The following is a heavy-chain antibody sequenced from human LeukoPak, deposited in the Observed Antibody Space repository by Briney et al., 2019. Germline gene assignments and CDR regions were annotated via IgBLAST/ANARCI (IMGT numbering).Heavy chain of an antibody. CDR1: GYTFTGYY. CDR3: ASRYCSSTSCYVGYYYYGMDV. J-gene: IGHJ6*02. D-gene: IGHD2-2*01. CDR2: INPNSGGT. Sequence: GASVKVSCKASGYTFTGYYMHWVRPAPGQGLEWMGWINPNSGGTNYAQKFQGRVTMTRDTSISTAYMELSRLRSDDTAVYYCASRYCSSTSCYVGYYYYGMDVWGQGTTVTVSS. V-gene: IGHV1-2*02.